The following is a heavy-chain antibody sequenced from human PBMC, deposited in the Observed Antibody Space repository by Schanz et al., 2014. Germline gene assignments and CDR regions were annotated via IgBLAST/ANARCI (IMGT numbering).Heavy chain of an antibody. CDR1: GGSISSSNW. J-gene: IGHJ5*02. D-gene: IGHD5-18*01. Sequence: QVQLQESGPGLVKPSGTLSLTCAVSGGSISSSNWWSWVRQPPGKGLEWIGEIYHSGSTNYKPSPKSRVPISADKSKNQFSLKRRSVTAADTAVYYCARRSVSPSGNSYGYVVAWFDPWGQGTLVTVSS. CDR2: IYHSGST. V-gene: IGHV4-4*02. CDR3: ARRSVSPSGNSYGYVVAWFDP.